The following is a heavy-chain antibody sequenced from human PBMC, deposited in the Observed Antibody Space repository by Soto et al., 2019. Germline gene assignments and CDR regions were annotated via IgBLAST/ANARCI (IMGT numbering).Heavy chain of an antibody. D-gene: IGHD2-15*01. CDR3: ARPRRACSGGICCGGAFDI. CDR2: IYPGGST. J-gene: IGHJ3*02. CDR1: GGSISSSNW. V-gene: IGHV4-4*02. Sequence: QVQLQESGPGLVKPSGTLSLTCAVSGGSISSSNWWSWVRQPPGKGLEWIGEIYPGGSTNYNPSPKSLSPISLDKSETQFSVTLSSVPAADTAWYYCARPRRACSGGICCGGAFDICGKGTMGTVSS.